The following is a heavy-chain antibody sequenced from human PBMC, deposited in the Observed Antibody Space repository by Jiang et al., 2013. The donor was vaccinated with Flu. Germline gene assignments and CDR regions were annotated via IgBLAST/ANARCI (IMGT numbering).Heavy chain of an antibody. Sequence: VQLVESGGGVVQPGTSLRLSCAASGFTFSNFGMHWVRQAAGKGLEWVAVIWPDGSNKYYADSVKGRFTSSRDNSKNTLYLQMNTLRVDDTAVYYCARHNNGYDWDYWGQGNPGPPSPQ. D-gene: IGHD5-12*01. J-gene: IGHJ4*02. CDR3: ARHNNGYDWDY. CDR1: GFTFSNFG. CDR2: IWPDGSNK. V-gene: IGHV3-33*01.